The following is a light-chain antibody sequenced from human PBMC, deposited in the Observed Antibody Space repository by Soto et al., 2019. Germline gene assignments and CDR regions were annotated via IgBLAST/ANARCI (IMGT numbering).Light chain of an antibody. CDR3: QQRSNWLT. J-gene: IGKJ4*01. CDR2: DAS. CDR1: QSVSSY. Sequence: ESVLTQSPATLSLSPGERATLSCRASQSVSSYLAWYQQKPGQAPRLLIYDASNRATGIPARFSGSGFGSDFTLTISILEPEDFAVYYCQQRSNWLTFGGGTKVEIK. V-gene: IGKV3-11*01.